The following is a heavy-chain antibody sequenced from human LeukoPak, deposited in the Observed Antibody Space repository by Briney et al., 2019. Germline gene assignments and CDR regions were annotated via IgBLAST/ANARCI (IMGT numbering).Heavy chain of an antibody. CDR2: IRYDGSNK. CDR1: GFTFSSYA. V-gene: IGHV3-30*02. J-gene: IGHJ4*02. D-gene: IGHD1-14*01. Sequence: PGGSLRLSCAASGFTFSSYAMHWVRQAPGKGLEWVAFIRYDGSNKYYADSVKGRFTISRDNAKNSLYLQMNSLRAEDTALYYCARDSPEGYYFDYWGQGTLVTVSS. CDR3: ARDSPEGYYFDY.